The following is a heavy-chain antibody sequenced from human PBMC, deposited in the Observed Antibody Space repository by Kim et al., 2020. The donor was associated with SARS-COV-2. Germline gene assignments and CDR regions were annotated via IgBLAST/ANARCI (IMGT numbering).Heavy chain of an antibody. J-gene: IGHJ4*02. CDR2: IYYSGST. Sequence: SETLSLTCTVSGGSISSGGYYWSWIRQHPGKGLEWIGYIYYSGSTYYNPSLKSRVTISVDTSKNQFSLKLSSVTAADTAVYYCARTLIEGGYYLGLDYWGQGTLVTVSS. V-gene: IGHV4-31*03. D-gene: IGHD3-22*01. CDR1: GGSISSGGYY. CDR3: ARTLIEGGYYLGLDY.